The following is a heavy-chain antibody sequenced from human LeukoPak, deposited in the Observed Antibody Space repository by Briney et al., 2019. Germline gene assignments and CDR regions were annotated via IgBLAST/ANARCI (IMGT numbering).Heavy chain of an antibody. CDR3: AKGGYGRDWNDFDY. D-gene: IGHD1-1*01. V-gene: IGHV3-9*03. Sequence: SGGSLRLSCAASGFTFDDYAMHWARQVPGKGLEWVSGISWNSGSIDYADSVKGRFIISRDNAKNSLYLQMNSLRAEDMALYYCAKGGYGRDWNDFDYWGQGSLVTVSS. CDR2: ISWNSGSI. CDR1: GFTFDDYA. J-gene: IGHJ4*02.